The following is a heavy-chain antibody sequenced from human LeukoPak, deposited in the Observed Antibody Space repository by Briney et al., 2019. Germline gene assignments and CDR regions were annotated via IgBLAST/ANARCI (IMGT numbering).Heavy chain of an antibody. CDR3: ARDVPPDAFDI. CDR1: GDSISSGSYY. J-gene: IGHJ3*02. V-gene: IGHV4-39*02. Sequence: PSENLSLTCPVSGDSISSGSYYWGWIRQPPGKGLEWIGSIHQSQSTYYNPSLKSRVTISVDTSKNHFSLKVNSVTAADTAVYYCARDVPPDAFDIWGQGTMVTVSS. CDR2: IHQSQST.